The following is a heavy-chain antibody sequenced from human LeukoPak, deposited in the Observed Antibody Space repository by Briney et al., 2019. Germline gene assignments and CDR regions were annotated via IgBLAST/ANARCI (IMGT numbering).Heavy chain of an antibody. D-gene: IGHD3-10*01. CDR3: AKEGTPHVSTWYDL. V-gene: IGHV3-48*03. CDR1: GFTFSSYE. Sequence: GGSLRLSCAASGFTFSSYEMNWVRQAPGKGLEWVSYISNSGTAIYYADFVKGRFTISRDNAKSSLYLQMNILRTEDTAVYYCAKEGTPHVSTWYDLWGQGTQVIVSS. J-gene: IGHJ5*02. CDR2: ISNSGTAI.